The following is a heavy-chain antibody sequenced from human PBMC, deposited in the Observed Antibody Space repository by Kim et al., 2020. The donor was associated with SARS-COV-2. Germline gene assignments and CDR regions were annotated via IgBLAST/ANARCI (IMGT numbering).Heavy chain of an antibody. CDR2: INPNSGGT. D-gene: IGHD3-3*01. CDR1: GYTFTDYS. CDR3: ARERNYDFWSGYTN. Sequence: ASVKVSCKPSGYTFTDYSMHWVRQAPGQGLEWMGWINPNSGGTNYAQKFQGRVTMTRDTSISTAYMELSRLRSDDTAVYYCARERNYDFWSGYTNWGQGTLVTVSS. J-gene: IGHJ4*02. V-gene: IGHV1-2*02.